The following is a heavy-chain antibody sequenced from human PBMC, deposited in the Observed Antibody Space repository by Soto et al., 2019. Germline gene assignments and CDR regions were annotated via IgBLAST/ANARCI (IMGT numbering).Heavy chain of an antibody. V-gene: IGHV1-69*13. J-gene: IGHJ6*02. CDR2: IIPIFGTA. CDR3: ASITMVWGVIHGYYYGMDV. CDR1: GGTFSSYA. Sequence: SVKVSCKASGGTFSSYAISWVRQAPGQGLEWMGGIIPIFGTANYAQKFQGRVTITADESTSTAYMELSSLRSEDTAVYYCASITMVWGVIHGYYYGMDVWGQGTTVTVSS. D-gene: IGHD3-10*01.